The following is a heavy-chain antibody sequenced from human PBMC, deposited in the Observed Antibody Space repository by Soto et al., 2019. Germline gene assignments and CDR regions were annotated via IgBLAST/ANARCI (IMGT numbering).Heavy chain of an antibody. V-gene: IGHV5-10-1*01. D-gene: IGHD3-10*01. CDR3: ARLRSRLESRAYYYYGMDA. CDR1: GYSFTSYW. Sequence: GESLKISCKGSGYSFTSYWISWVRQMPGKGLEWMGRIDPSDSYTNYSPSFQGHVTISADKSISTAYLQWSSLKASDTAMYYCARLRSRLESRAYYYYGMDAWGQGTTVTVSS. J-gene: IGHJ6*02. CDR2: IDPSDSYT.